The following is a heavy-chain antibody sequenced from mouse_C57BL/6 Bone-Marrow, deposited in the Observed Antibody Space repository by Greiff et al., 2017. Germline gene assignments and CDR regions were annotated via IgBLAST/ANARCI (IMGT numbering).Heavy chain of an antibody. J-gene: IGHJ4*01. CDR3: ARGGFYYYGSSYECYAMDY. D-gene: IGHD1-1*01. CDR1: GYTFTSYW. V-gene: IGHV1-50*01. CDR2: IDPSDSYT. Sequence: QVHVKQPGAELVKPGASVKLSCKASGYTFTSYWMQWVKQRPGQGLEWIGEIDPSDSYTNYNQKFKGKATLTVDTSSSTAYMQLSSLTSEDSAVYYCARGGFYYYGSSYECYAMDYWGQGTSVTVSS.